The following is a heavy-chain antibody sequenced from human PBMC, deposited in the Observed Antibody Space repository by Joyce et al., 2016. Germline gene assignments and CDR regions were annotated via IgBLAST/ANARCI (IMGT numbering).Heavy chain of an antibody. D-gene: IGHD4-11*01. J-gene: IGHJ6*02. Sequence: QVHLVQSGAEVKKSGSSVRVSCKASGGSFNKYTVSWVRQAPGQGLAWMGMISPNLNMTNYAQEFQGRVTITADTSTTTAYMQLTGLRFDDTAVYFCAGTFNYPHHDGMDVWGQGTTVTVSS. CDR2: ISPNLNMT. V-gene: IGHV1-69*02. CDR3: AGTFNYPHHDGMDV. CDR1: GGSFNKYT.